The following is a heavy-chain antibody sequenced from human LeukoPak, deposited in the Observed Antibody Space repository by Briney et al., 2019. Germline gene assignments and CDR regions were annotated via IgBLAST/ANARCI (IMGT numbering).Heavy chain of an antibody. J-gene: IGHJ6*02. CDR1: GYTLTELS. CDR3: AREDIVVVPAAIPYYYYGMDV. V-gene: IGHV1-46*01. Sequence: GASVKVSCKVSGYTLTELSMHWVRQAPGQGLEWMGIINPSGGSTSYAQKFQGRVTMTRDTSTSTVYMELSSLRSEDTAVYYCAREDIVVVPAAIPYYYYGMDVWGQGTTVTVSS. CDR2: INPSGGST. D-gene: IGHD2-2*01.